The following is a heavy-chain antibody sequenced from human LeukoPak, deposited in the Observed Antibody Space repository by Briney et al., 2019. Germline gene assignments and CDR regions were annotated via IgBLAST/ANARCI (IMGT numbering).Heavy chain of an antibody. CDR3: ARARCSSTSCYDYYYMDV. Sequence: GGSLRLSCAASGFTFISYWMSWVRQAPGKGLEWVANIKKDGSEKYYVDSVKGRFTISRDNAKNSLYLQMNSMRAEDTAVYYCARARCSSTSCYDYYYMDVWGKGTTVTVSS. CDR2: IKKDGSEK. D-gene: IGHD2-2*01. J-gene: IGHJ6*03. CDR1: GFTFISYW. V-gene: IGHV3-7*01.